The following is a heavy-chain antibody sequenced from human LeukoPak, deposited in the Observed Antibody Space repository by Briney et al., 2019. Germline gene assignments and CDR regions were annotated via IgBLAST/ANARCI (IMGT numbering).Heavy chain of an antibody. CDR3: ARARWQWLVYAFDI. J-gene: IGHJ3*02. CDR1: GGSISSNKW. Sequence: SGTLSLTCAVSGGSISSNKWWSWLRQAPGKGLEWLGEVVHSGSTNYNPSLKSRVTISVDTSKNQFSLKLSSVTAADTAVYYCARARWQWLVYAFDIWGQGTMVTVSS. CDR2: VVHSGST. D-gene: IGHD6-19*01. V-gene: IGHV4-4*02.